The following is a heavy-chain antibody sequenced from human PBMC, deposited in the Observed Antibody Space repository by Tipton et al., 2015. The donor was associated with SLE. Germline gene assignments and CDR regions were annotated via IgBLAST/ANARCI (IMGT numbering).Heavy chain of an antibody. Sequence: TLSLTCTVSGGSISSSSHYWGWIRQPPGKGLEWIGSIYYSGSTNYNPSLKSRVTMSVDTSKRQFSLKLSSVTAADTAVYYCVRGLRDTVGMDVWGQGTTVTVSS. D-gene: IGHD5-18*01. CDR3: VRGLRDTVGMDV. CDR2: IYYSGST. J-gene: IGHJ6*02. V-gene: IGHV4-39*01. CDR1: GGSISSSSHY.